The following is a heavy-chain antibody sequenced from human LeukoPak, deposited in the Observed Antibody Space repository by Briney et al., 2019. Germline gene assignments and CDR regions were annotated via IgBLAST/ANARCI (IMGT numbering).Heavy chain of an antibody. CDR1: GYTFTGYY. CDR3: ARDMYYYGSGSYRFDY. Sequence: ASVKVSCKASGYTFTGYYMHWVRQAPGQGLEWMGWINPNSGGTNYAQKFQGRVTMTRDTSISTAYMELSSVTAADTAVYYCARDMYYYGSGSYRFDYWGQGTLVTVSS. D-gene: IGHD3-10*01. CDR2: INPNSGGT. V-gene: IGHV1-2*02. J-gene: IGHJ4*02.